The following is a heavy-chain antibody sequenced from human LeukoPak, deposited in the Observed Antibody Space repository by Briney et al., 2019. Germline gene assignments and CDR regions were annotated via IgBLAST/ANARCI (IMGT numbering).Heavy chain of an antibody. CDR2: IYTSGST. Sequence: PSETLSLTCTVSGGSISSGGYYWSWIRQHPGKGLEWIGYIYTSGSTNYNPSLKSRVTMSVDTSKNQFSLKLSSVTAADTAVYYCARASVTRVSRIHYYGMDVWGQGTTVTVSS. CDR1: GGSISSGGYY. V-gene: IGHV4-61*08. D-gene: IGHD4-4*01. CDR3: ARASVTRVSRIHYYGMDV. J-gene: IGHJ6*02.